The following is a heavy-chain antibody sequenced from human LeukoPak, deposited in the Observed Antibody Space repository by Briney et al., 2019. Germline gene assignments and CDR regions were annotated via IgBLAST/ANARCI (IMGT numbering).Heavy chain of an antibody. CDR3: AREELLGESYYYYGMDV. V-gene: IGHV3-53*01. Sequence: GGSLRLSCAASGFTVSSHYMSWVRQAPGKGLERDSVIYSGGSTYYADSVKGRFTISRDNSKNTLYLQMNSLRAEDTAVYYCAREELLGESYYYYGMDVWGKGTTVTVSS. CDR2: IYSGGST. D-gene: IGHD3-10*01. CDR1: GFTVSSHY. J-gene: IGHJ6*04.